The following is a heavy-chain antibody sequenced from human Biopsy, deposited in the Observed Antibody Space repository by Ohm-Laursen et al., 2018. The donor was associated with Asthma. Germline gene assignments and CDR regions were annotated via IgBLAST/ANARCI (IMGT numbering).Heavy chain of an antibody. D-gene: IGHD3-10*01. CDR1: GYTFNSAG. CDR3: ARAVDYSHYYGIDV. J-gene: IGHJ6*02. V-gene: IGHV1-18*01. Sequence: ASVKASCKTSGYTFNSAGITWVRQAPGQGLEWMGWISVYNGNTKVAQELQDRVTMITDTSTSTAYMELRSLRSDDTAVYFCARAVDYSHYYGIDVWGQGTTVTVS. CDR2: ISVYNGNT.